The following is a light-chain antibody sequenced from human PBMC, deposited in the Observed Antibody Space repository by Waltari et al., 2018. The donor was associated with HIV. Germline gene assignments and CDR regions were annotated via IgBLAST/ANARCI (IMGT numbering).Light chain of an antibody. CDR2: DKM. J-gene: IGLJ1*01. CDR1: DSNIGKDY. CDR3: GTWDFSLSAYV. Sequence: QSVLTQPPSVSAAPGQKVTISCSGSDSNIGKDYVSWYQQLPGTAPKVLIYDKMHRPSGIPDRFSGSKSGTSATLGITGLQTGDEADYYCGTWDFSLSAYVFGTGTKVTVL. V-gene: IGLV1-51*01.